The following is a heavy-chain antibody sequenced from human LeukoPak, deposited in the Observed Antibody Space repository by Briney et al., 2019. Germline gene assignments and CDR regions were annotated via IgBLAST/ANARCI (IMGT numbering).Heavy chain of an antibody. CDR1: GFIFSNYA. Sequence: GGSLRLSCAASGFIFSNYAMSWVRRAPARGLEWVSSLRGDGETFYADSVKGRFTLSRDESRNTLYLHLNNLRVEDTAVYYCAKASWVSSADAVLWGQGTLVTVSS. V-gene: IGHV3-23*01. CDR3: AKASWVSSADAVL. D-gene: IGHD3-16*01. CDR2: LRGDGET. J-gene: IGHJ4*02.